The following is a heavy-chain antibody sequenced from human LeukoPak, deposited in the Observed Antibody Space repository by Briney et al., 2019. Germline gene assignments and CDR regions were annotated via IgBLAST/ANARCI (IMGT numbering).Heavy chain of an antibody. CDR2: IRSKAYGGTT. CDR1: GFTFGDYA. J-gene: IGHJ5*02. Sequence: PGGSLRLSCTASGFTFGDYAMSWVRQAPGKGLEWVGFIRSKAYGGTTEYAASVKGRFTISRDDSKSIAYLQMNSLKTEDTAVYYCTRNYDFWSGYWFDPWGRGTLVTVSS. V-gene: IGHV3-49*04. D-gene: IGHD3-3*01. CDR3: TRNYDFWSGYWFDP.